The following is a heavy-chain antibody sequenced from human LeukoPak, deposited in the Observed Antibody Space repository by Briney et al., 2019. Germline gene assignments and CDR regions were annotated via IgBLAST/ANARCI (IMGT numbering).Heavy chain of an antibody. V-gene: IGHV4-59*01. CDR3: ARRRGTYFDY. CDR2: IYYSGST. Sequence: SETLSLTCTVSGGSISSYYWSWIRQPPGKGLEWIGYIYYSGSTNYNPSLKSRVTISVDTSKNQFSLKLSSVTAADTAVYYCARRRGTYFDYWGQGTLVTVSS. CDR1: GGSISSYY. J-gene: IGHJ4*02.